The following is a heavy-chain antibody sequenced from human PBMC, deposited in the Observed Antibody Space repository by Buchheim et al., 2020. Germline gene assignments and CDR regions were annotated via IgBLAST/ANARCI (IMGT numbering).Heavy chain of an antibody. D-gene: IGHD3-22*01. J-gene: IGHJ4*02. CDR2: ISYDGSNK. CDR1: GFTFSSYG. Sequence: QVQLVESGGGVVQPGRSLRLSCAASGFTFSSYGMHWVRQAPGKGLEWVAVISYDGSNKYYADSVKGRFTISSDNSKNTLYLQMNSLRAEDTAVYYCAKDLIFNYYDSSGYLGPDYWGQGTL. V-gene: IGHV3-30*18. CDR3: AKDLIFNYYDSSGYLGPDY.